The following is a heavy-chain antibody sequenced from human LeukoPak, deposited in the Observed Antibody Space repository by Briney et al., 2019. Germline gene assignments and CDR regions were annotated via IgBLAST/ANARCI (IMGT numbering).Heavy chain of an antibody. CDR1: GFTFSSYE. J-gene: IGHJ4*02. D-gene: IGHD3-10*01. CDR2: ISSSGSTI. Sequence: GGSLRLSCAASGFTFSSYEMNWVRQAPGKGLEWVSYISSSGSTIYYADSVKGRFTISGDNAKNSLYLQMNSLRAEDTAVYYCARLWFGELLPDGRNDYWGQGTLVTVSS. V-gene: IGHV3-48*03. CDR3: ARLWFGELLPDGRNDY.